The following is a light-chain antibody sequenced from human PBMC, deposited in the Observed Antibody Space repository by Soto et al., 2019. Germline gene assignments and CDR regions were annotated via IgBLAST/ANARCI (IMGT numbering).Light chain of an antibody. CDR2: KAS. CDR1: ESISNW. V-gene: IGKV1-5*03. J-gene: IGKJ1*01. Sequence: DIQMPQSPSTLSASVGDTVIISFRASESISNWLAWYQQKPGKAPKLLIYKASTLKSGVPSRFSGSGSGTEFTLTISSLQPDDFATYYCQHYNSYSEAFGQGTKVDIK. CDR3: QHYNSYSEA.